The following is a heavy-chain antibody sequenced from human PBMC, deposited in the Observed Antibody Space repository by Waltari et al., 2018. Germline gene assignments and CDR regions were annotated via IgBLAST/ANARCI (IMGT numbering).Heavy chain of an antibody. CDR3: ASQQWLRAYYYYGMDV. V-gene: IGHV4-38-2*01. CDR1: GYSISSGYY. Sequence: QVQLQESGPGLVKPSETLSLTCAVSGYSISSGYYWGWIRQPPGKGLEWIGSIYHSGSTYYNPSLKSRVTIAVDTSKNQFSLKLISVTDADTAVYYCASQQWLRAYYYYGMDVWGQGTTVTVSS. J-gene: IGHJ6*02. CDR2: IYHSGST. D-gene: IGHD6-19*01.